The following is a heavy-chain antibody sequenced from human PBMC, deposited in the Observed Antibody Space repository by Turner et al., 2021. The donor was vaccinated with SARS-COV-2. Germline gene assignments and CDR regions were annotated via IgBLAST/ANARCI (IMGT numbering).Heavy chain of an antibody. Sequence: QVQLVESGGGVVQPGRSLSLSCAAAGFTFISYGRHWVRQAPGKGLEWVAVIFYDVSNKYYADSVKGRFTISRDNSKNTLYLQMNSLRAEDTAVYYCARDHYYDSSGYTLDAFDIWGQGTMVTISS. CDR2: IFYDVSNK. J-gene: IGHJ3*02. D-gene: IGHD3-22*01. CDR3: ARDHYYDSSGYTLDAFDI. CDR1: GFTFISYG. V-gene: IGHV3-33*01.